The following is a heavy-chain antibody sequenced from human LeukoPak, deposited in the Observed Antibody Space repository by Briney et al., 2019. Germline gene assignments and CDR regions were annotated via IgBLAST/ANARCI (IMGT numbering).Heavy chain of an antibody. CDR3: ARALGDYVFYYYYMDV. CDR1: GGSFSGYY. V-gene: IGHV4-34*01. J-gene: IGHJ6*03. Sequence: SETLSLTCAVYGGSFSGYYWSWIRQPPGKGLEWIGEINHSGSTNYNPSLKSRVTISVDTSKNQFSLKLSSVAAADTAVYYCARALGDYVFYYYYMDVWGKGTTVTVSS. CDR2: INHSGST. D-gene: IGHD4-17*01.